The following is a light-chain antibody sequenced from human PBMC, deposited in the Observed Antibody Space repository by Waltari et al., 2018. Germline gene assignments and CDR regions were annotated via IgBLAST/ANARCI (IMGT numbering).Light chain of an antibody. Sequence: EIVMTQSPATLSVSPGERAPLPGRASQSVSSNLAWYQQNPGQAPRLLIYGASTRATGIPARFSGSGSGTEFTLTISSLQSEDFAVYYCQQYNNWPPLTFGGGTKVEIK. V-gene: IGKV3-15*01. CDR1: QSVSSN. CDR2: GAS. CDR3: QQYNNWPPLT. J-gene: IGKJ4*01.